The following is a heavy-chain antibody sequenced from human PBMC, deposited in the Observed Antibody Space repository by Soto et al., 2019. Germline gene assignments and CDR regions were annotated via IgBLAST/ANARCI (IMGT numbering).Heavy chain of an antibody. V-gene: IGHV3-11*01. CDR1: GFTFSDHY. Sequence: GGSLRLSCAASGFTFSDHYMAWIRQAPGKGLEIVAHMSGSGSSEDYGDSVKGRFSIFRENSKNLLFLQMFFLRAEDTAVYYCAREISYVSGGHLYYGMMSWARGPQSPSP. CDR2: MSGSGSSE. J-gene: IGHJ6*02. CDR3: AREISYVSGGHLYYGMMS. D-gene: IGHD3-16*01.